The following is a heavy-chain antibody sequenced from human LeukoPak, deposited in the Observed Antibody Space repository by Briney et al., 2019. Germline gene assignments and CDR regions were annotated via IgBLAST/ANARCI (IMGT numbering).Heavy chain of an antibody. Sequence: PGGSLRLSCAASGFTFSNYWMSWVRQAPGKGLEWVANIKQDGSEKYYVDSVRGRFTISRDNAKNSLYLQMNSLRAEDTAVYYCARLFGYDYGYLYWGRGTLVTVSS. D-gene: IGHD5-18*01. J-gene: IGHJ4*02. CDR1: GFTFSNYW. V-gene: IGHV3-7*01. CDR3: ARLFGYDYGYLY. CDR2: IKQDGSEK.